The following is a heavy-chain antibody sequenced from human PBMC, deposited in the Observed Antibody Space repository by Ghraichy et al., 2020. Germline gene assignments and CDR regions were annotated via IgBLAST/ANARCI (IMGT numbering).Heavy chain of an antibody. CDR3: ASWPRLYDSSGYCQL. CDR1: GGTFSSYA. D-gene: IGHD3-22*01. CDR2: IIPILGIA. V-gene: IGHV1-69*04. J-gene: IGHJ4*02. Sequence: SVKVSCKASGGTFSSYAISWVRQAPGQGLEWMGRIIPILGIANYAQKFQGRVTITADKSTSTAYMELSSLRSEDTAVYYCASWPRLYDSSGYCQLWGQGTLVTVSS.